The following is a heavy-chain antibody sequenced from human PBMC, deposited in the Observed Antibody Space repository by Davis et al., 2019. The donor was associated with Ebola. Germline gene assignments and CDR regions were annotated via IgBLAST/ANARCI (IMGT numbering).Heavy chain of an antibody. J-gene: IGHJ4*02. CDR3: AKGMLATVTTGWRY. D-gene: IGHD4-17*01. CDR2: ISSSGSTI. V-gene: IGHV3-48*03. Sequence: PGGSLRLSCAASGFTFSSYEMNWVRQAPGKGLEWVSYISSSGSTIYYADSVKGRFTISRDNAKNSLYLQMNSLRADDTAVYYCAKGMLATVTTGWRYWGQGTLVTVSS. CDR1: GFTFSSYE.